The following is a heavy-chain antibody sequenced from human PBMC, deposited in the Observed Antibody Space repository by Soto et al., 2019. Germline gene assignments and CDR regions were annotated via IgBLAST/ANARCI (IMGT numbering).Heavy chain of an antibody. CDR2: IIPIFGTA. CDR1: GGTFSSYA. D-gene: IGHD3-22*01. Sequence: QVQLVQSGAEVKKPGSSVKVSCKASGGTFSSYAISWVRQAPGQGLECMGGIIPIFGTANYAQKFQGRVTITADESTSTAYMELSSLRSEDTAVYYCAREGTYYYDSSGYYYHWYFDLWGRGTLVTVSS. V-gene: IGHV1-69*12. J-gene: IGHJ2*01. CDR3: AREGTYYYDSSGYYYHWYFDL.